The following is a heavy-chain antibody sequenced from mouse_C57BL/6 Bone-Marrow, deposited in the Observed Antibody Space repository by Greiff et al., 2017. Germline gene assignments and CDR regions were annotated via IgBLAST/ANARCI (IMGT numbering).Heavy chain of an antibody. CDR2: IDPSDSYT. Sequence: VQLQQSGAELVKPGASVKLSCKASGYTFTSYWMQWVKQRPGQGLEWIGEIDPSDSYTNYNQKFKGKATLTVDTSSSTAYMQLSSLTSEDSAVYYCASTTVVATDYFDYWGQGTTLTVSS. V-gene: IGHV1-50*01. CDR3: ASTTVVATDYFDY. CDR1: GYTFTSYW. J-gene: IGHJ2*01. D-gene: IGHD1-1*01.